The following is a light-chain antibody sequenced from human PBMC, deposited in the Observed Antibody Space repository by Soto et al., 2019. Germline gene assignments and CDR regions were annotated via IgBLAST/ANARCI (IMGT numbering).Light chain of an antibody. CDR3: QEYNSYPVS. CDR1: QSIGTW. J-gene: IGKJ5*01. CDR2: DAS. V-gene: IGKV1-5*01. Sequence: DIQVTQSPATLSAFVGDRVTISCRARQSIGTWLAWYQQKPGKAPKLLIYDASTLGSGVPSRFSGSGSGTEFTLTISSLQPEDVATYYCQEYNSYPVSFGQGTRLDI.